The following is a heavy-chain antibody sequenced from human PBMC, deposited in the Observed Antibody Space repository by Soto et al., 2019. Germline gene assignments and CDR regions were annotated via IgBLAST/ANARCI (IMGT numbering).Heavy chain of an antibody. V-gene: IGHV3-23*01. CDR1: GFTFSSYA. Sequence: GGSLRLSCAASGFTFSSYAMSWVRQAPGKGLEWVSAISGSGGSTYYADSVKGRFTISRDNSKNTLYLQMISLRAEDTAVYYCAKGPPPTRPEYYYDSSGYYFDFDYWGQGTLVTVSS. CDR3: AKGPPPTRPEYYYDSSGYYFDFDY. D-gene: IGHD3-22*01. J-gene: IGHJ4*02. CDR2: ISGSGGST.